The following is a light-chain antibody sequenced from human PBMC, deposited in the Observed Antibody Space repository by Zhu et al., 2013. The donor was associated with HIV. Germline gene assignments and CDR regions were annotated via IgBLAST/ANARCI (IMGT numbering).Light chain of an antibody. J-gene: IGKJ2*03. CDR2: AAS. Sequence: AIQMTQSPSSLSASVGDSVTITCRASEDIRKDLGWFQQRPGSAPKLLIYAASTLQSGVPSRFSGSGSGTEFTLTISSLQPEDFATYYCLQDYYYPLYSFGQGTKVEIK. CDR1: EDIRKD. V-gene: IGKV1-6*01. CDR3: LQDYYYPLYS.